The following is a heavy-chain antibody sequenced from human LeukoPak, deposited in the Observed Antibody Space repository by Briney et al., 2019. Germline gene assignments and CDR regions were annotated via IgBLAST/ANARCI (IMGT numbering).Heavy chain of an antibody. D-gene: IGHD3-10*01. J-gene: IGHJ4*02. Sequence: SVKVSCKASGGTFSSYAISWVRQAPGQGLEWMGRIIPILGIANYAQKFQGRVTITADKSTSTAYMELSSLRSEDTAAYYCARVDLMVRGVALDYWGQGTPGPLSS. CDR3: ARVDLMVRGVALDY. V-gene: IGHV1-69*04. CDR2: IIPILGIA. CDR1: GGTFSSYA.